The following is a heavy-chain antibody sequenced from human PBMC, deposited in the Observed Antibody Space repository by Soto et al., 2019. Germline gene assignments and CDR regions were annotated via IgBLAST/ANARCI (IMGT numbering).Heavy chain of an antibody. J-gene: IGHJ6*02. Sequence: PVGSLRLSCVASGFVFKNYEMNWVRQARWKGLEWISYISNSGNTIYIADSMRGRFTISRDNAKNSLFLQMNSLRADDTAVYYCARDIDNRDYYYGLDVWGQGTTVTVSS. V-gene: IGHV3-48*03. CDR3: ARDIDNRDYYYGLDV. D-gene: IGHD1-20*01. CDR2: ISNSGNTI. CDR1: GFVFKNYE.